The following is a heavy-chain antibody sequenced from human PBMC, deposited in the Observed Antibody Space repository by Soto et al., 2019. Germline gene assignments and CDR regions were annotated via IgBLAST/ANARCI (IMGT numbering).Heavy chain of an antibody. Sequence: KPSETLSLTCTVSGGSISSYYWSWIRQPPGKGLEWIGYIYHRGTTNYNPSLKSRVTISTDMSKNQFSLKLSSVTAADTAVYYCARAIRRGGGFDYWGQGTLITVSS. D-gene: IGHD3-10*01. V-gene: IGHV4-59*01. CDR3: ARAIRRGGGFDY. CDR2: IYHRGTT. J-gene: IGHJ4*02. CDR1: GGSISSYY.